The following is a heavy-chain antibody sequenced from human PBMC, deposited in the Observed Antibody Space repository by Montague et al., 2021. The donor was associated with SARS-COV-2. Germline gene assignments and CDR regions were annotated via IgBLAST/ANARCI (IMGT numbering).Heavy chain of an antibody. CDR1: GGSISSNY. D-gene: IGHD3-10*01. J-gene: IGHJ4*02. CDR3: ARVERGYYYGLGVSAHFDY. V-gene: IGHV4-59*01. CDR2: IYYSGST. Sequence: SETLSLTCTVSGGSISSNYWSWIRQPPGKGLEWIGYIYYSGSTNYNPSLKSRVTISVDTSKNQFSLKLSSVTAADTAVYYCARVERGYYYGLGVSAHFDYWGQGTLVTVSS.